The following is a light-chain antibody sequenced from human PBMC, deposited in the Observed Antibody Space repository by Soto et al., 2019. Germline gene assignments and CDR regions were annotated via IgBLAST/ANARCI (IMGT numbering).Light chain of an antibody. V-gene: IGKV3D-20*02. J-gene: IGKJ1*01. Sequence: EIVLTQSPCTLSLSPGDRATLSCRASQTVSNNYLAWCQQKPGQAPRLLIYDASNRATGIPARFSGSGSGTDFTLTISSLEPEDFAVYYCQQRSNWPWTFGQGTKVDIK. CDR3: QQRSNWPWT. CDR2: DAS. CDR1: QTVSNNY.